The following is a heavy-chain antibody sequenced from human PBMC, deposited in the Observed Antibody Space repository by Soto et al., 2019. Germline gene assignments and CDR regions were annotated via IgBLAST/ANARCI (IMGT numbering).Heavy chain of an antibody. J-gene: IGHJ6*02. CDR3: AREGVAPYYYYGMDV. CDR2: ISTYNGDT. D-gene: IGHD5-12*01. CDR1: GYTFTRSG. V-gene: IGHV1-18*01. Sequence: ASVKVSCKASGYTFTRSGISWVRQAPGQRLELMGWISTYNGDTNYAQTFQGRVTMTTDTSTSTVHMEVRSLRSDDTAVYYCAREGVAPYYYYGMDVWGQGTPVTVSS.